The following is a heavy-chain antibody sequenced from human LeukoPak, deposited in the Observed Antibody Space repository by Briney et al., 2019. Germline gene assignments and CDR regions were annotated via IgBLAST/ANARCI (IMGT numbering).Heavy chain of an antibody. Sequence: SETLSLTCTVSGGSISSYYWSWIRQPAGKGLEWIGRIYTSGSTNYNPSLRSRVTMSVDTSKNQFSLKLSSVTAADTAVYYCARDFGYGGYGSLVDIWGQGTMVTVSS. CDR1: GGSISSYY. CDR2: IYTSGST. D-gene: IGHD4-17*01. CDR3: ARDFGYGGYGSLVDI. V-gene: IGHV4-4*07. J-gene: IGHJ3*02.